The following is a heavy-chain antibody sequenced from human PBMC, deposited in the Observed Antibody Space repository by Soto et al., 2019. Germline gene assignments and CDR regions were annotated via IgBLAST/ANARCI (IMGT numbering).Heavy chain of an antibody. CDR1: GSSVSSGSYY. CDR3: ARDRVGDTAPSWGMDV. Sequence: XXTLSLACTVSGSSVSSGSYYWSSIRQPPGKGLEWIGYIYYSGSTNYNPSLKSRVTISVDTSKNQFSLKLSSVTAADTAVYYCARDRVGDTAPSWGMDVWGQGTTVTVSS. D-gene: IGHD5-18*01. CDR2: IYYSGST. V-gene: IGHV4-61*01. J-gene: IGHJ6*02.